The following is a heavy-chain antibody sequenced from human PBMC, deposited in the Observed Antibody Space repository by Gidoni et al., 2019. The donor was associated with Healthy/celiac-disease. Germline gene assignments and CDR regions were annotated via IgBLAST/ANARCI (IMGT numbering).Heavy chain of an antibody. D-gene: IGHD6-19*01. V-gene: IGHV4-39*01. Sequence: DGLEWIGRIYYSGSTYYNPSLKSRVTISVDTSKNQFSLKLSSVTAADTAVYYCARHRDIAVAGGVFDYWGQGTLVTVSS. J-gene: IGHJ4*02. CDR3: ARHRDIAVAGGVFDY. CDR2: IYYSGST.